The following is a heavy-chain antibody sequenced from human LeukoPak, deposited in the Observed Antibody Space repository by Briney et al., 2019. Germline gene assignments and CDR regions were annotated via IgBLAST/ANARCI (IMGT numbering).Heavy chain of an antibody. CDR3: AKDQDYYDSSGAFDI. Sequence: GGSLRLSCAASGFTFDDYAMHWVRHAPGKGLEWVSGISWNSGSIGYADSVKGRFTISRDNAKNSLYLQMNSLRAEDTALYYCAKDQDYYDSSGAFDIWGQGTMVTVSS. D-gene: IGHD3-22*01. V-gene: IGHV3-9*01. CDR2: ISWNSGSI. J-gene: IGHJ3*02. CDR1: GFTFDDYA.